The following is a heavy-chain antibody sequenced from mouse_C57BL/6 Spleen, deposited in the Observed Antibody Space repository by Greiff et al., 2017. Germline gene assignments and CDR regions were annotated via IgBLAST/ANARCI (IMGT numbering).Heavy chain of an antibody. Sequence: QVQLQQPGAELVKPGASVKMSCKASGYTFTSYWITWVKQRPGQGLEWIGDIYPGSGTTNYNEKFKSKATLTVHTSSRTASMQLSRLASEDSAVLDWARADGDWYFDVWGTGTTVTVSS. CDR2: IYPGSGTT. V-gene: IGHV1-55*01. CDR1: GYTFTSYW. D-gene: IGHD2-3*01. CDR3: ARADGDWYFDV. J-gene: IGHJ1*03.